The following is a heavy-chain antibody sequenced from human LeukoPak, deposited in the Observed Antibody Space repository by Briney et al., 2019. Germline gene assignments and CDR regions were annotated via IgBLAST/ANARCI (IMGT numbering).Heavy chain of an antibody. V-gene: IGHV4-39*01. D-gene: IGHD2-15*01. CDR2: VYYSGSS. CDR1: GGSMSSSNYF. CDR3: ARHVRYYGIDV. J-gene: IGHJ6*02. Sequence: SETLSLTCTVSGGSMSSSNYFWVWTRQPPGKGLEWIGSVYYSGSSYYTSSLKSRVIISVDTTKNQFSLKLSSVTAADTAVYHCARHVRYYGIDVWGQGATVTVSS.